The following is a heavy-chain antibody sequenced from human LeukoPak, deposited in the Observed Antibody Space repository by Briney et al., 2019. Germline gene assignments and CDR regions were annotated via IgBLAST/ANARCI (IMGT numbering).Heavy chain of an antibody. Sequence: SGGSLRLSCAASGFTFSSYAMRWVRQAPGKGLEWVSALSGSGNNTYYADSVKGRFTISRDNSKNTLYLQMNSLRAEDTAVYYCAKRIQSAMAMGYWGQGTLVTVSS. CDR2: LSGSGNNT. J-gene: IGHJ4*02. D-gene: IGHD5-18*01. CDR1: GFTFSSYA. V-gene: IGHV3-23*01. CDR3: AKRIQSAMAMGY.